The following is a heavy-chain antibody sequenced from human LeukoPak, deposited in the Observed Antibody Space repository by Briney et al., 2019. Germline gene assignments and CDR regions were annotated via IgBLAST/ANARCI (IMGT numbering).Heavy chain of an antibody. Sequence: PSETLSLTCTVSGGAISISSYSWGWIRQSPGKGLEWIGSIYYSGSTYYNPPLKSRVTISTDMSKNQFSLKLTSLTAADTAVYYCASGYCDGGSCYSGGDYWGQGTLVTVSS. CDR1: GGAISISSYS. CDR3: ASGYCDGGSCYSGGDY. D-gene: IGHD2-15*01. V-gene: IGHV4-39*07. CDR2: IYYSGST. J-gene: IGHJ4*02.